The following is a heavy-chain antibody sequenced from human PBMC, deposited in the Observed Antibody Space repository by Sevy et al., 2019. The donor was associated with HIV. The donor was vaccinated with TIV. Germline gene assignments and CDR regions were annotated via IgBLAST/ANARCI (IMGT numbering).Heavy chain of an antibody. Sequence: GGSLRLSCAASGFTLNNYDMYWVRRTPGRGLEWVSSLSFDGSRKEYADSVKGRFTISRDNSKNTLFLHMDSLRSDDTAVYYCAKDRYSGLLYCTGSLDYWGQGSLVSVSS. CDR2: LSFDGSRK. CDR1: GFTLNNYD. D-gene: IGHD5-12*01. CDR3: AKDRYSGLLYCTGSLDY. V-gene: IGHV3-30*18. J-gene: IGHJ4*02.